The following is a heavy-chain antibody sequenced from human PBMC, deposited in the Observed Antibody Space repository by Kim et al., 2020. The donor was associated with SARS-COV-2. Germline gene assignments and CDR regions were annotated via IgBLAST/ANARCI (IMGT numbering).Heavy chain of an antibody. V-gene: IGHV3-11*06. J-gene: IGHJ2*01. Sequence: RLTISRDNAKNSLYLQMNSLRAEDTAVYYCAREKDCSGGSCYLGHWYFDLWGRGTLVTVSS. D-gene: IGHD2-15*01. CDR3: AREKDCSGGSCYLGHWYFDL.